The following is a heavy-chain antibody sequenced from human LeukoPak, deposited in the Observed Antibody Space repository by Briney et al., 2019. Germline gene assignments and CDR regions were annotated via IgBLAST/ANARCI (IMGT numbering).Heavy chain of an antibody. Sequence: SETLSLTCTVSGGSISSGDYYWSWIRQPPGKGLEWIGYIYYSGSTYYNPSLKSRVTISVDTSKNQFSLKLSSVTAADTAVYYCARPSGYCSSTSCRRGYFDYWGQGTLVTVSS. CDR3: ARPSGYCSSTSCRRGYFDY. J-gene: IGHJ4*02. CDR2: IYYSGST. V-gene: IGHV4-30-4*08. D-gene: IGHD2-2*01. CDR1: GGSISSGDYY.